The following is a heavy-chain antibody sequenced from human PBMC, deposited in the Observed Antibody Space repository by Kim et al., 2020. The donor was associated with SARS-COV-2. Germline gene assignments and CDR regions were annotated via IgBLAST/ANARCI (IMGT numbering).Heavy chain of an antibody. Sequence: GGSLRLSCAASGFNFSSYAMSWVRQAPGKGLEWVSAISGSGGSTYYADSVKGRFTISRDNSKNTLYLQMNSLRAEDTAVYYCANQDYYDSSGYRGYFDYWGQGTLVSVSS. D-gene: IGHD3-22*01. CDR3: ANQDYYDSSGYRGYFDY. CDR1: GFNFSSYA. CDR2: ISGSGGST. J-gene: IGHJ4*02. V-gene: IGHV3-23*01.